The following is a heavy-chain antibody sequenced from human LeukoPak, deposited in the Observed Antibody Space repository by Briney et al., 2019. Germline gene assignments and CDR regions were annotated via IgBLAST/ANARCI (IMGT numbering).Heavy chain of an antibody. CDR3: AIGSYYDILTGYYEFDY. V-gene: IGHV3-9*01. D-gene: IGHD3-9*01. CDR2: ISWNSGSI. CDR1: GFTFDDYA. Sequence: PGGSLRLSCAASGFTFDDYAMHWVRQDPGKGLEWVSGISWNSGSIGYADSVKGRFTISRDNAKNSLYLQMNSLRAEDTALYYCAIGSYYDILTGYYEFDYWGQGTLVTVSS. J-gene: IGHJ4*02.